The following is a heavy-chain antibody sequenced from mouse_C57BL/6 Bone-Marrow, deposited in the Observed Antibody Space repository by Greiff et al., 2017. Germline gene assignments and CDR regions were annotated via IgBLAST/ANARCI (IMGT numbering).Heavy chain of an antibody. D-gene: IGHD1-1*01. CDR2: IDPSDSYT. Sequence: QVQLQQPGAELVMPGASVKLSCKASGYTFTSYWMHWVKQRPGQGLEWIGEIDPSDSYTNYNQKFKGKSTLTVDKSSSTAYMQLSSLTSEDSAVYYCARTLVADYFEYWGQGTTLTVSS. CDR3: ARTLVADYFEY. V-gene: IGHV1-69*01. CDR1: GYTFTSYW. J-gene: IGHJ2*01.